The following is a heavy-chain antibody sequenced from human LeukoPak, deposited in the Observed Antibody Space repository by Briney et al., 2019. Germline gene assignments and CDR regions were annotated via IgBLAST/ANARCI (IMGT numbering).Heavy chain of an antibody. J-gene: IGHJ3*02. V-gene: IGHV3-21*01. Sequence: KPGGSLRLSCAASGFTFSSYSMNWVHQAPGKGLEWVSSISSSSSYIYYADSVKGRFTISRDNAKNSLYLQMNSLRAEDTAVYYCARDHDTHAFDIWGQGTMVTVSS. D-gene: IGHD3-22*01. CDR2: ISSSSSYI. CDR3: ARDHDTHAFDI. CDR1: GFTFSSYS.